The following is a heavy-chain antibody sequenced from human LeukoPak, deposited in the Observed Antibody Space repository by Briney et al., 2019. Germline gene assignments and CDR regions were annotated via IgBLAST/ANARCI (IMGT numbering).Heavy chain of an antibody. CDR1: GFTFSDFS. CDR3: ARDPSSYSPWGFDF. CDR2: ISDTSTTI. D-gene: IGHD2-2*01. Sequence: GVLRLSCSASGFTFSDFSMNWVRQAPGKGLEWISYISDTSTTIYYADSLKGRFTISRDNAKNSLYLQLSSLTVDDTAVYYCARDPSSYSPWGFDFWGQGTLVTVSS. V-gene: IGHV3-48*01. J-gene: IGHJ4*02.